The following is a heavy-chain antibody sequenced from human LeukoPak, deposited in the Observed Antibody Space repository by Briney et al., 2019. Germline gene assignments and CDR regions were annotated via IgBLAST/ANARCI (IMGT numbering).Heavy chain of an antibody. CDR3: ARDGSDYVEGDY. CDR1: GFTFSSHG. D-gene: IGHD4-17*01. Sequence: GRSLRLSCAVSGFTFSSHGMTGVGQAPGRGLEWLANIKPVGIEKYYVDSLKGRFTISRDNAKTSLYLQMDSLRAEDTALYFCARDGSDYVEGDYWGEGTLVTLSS. CDR2: IKPVGIEK. J-gene: IGHJ4*02. V-gene: IGHV3-7*01.